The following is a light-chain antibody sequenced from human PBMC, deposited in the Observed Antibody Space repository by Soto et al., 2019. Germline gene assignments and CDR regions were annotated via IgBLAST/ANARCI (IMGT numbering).Light chain of an antibody. CDR2: GAS. CDR3: QQRSNWPPLT. CDR1: QSVSSN. J-gene: IGKJ4*01. V-gene: IGKV3-11*01. Sequence: DIVMTQSPATLSVSPVERATLSCTASQSVSSNLAWYQQKPGQAPRLLIYGASNRATGIPARFSGSGSGTDFTLTISSLEPEDFAVYYCQQRSNWPPLTFGGGTKVDIK.